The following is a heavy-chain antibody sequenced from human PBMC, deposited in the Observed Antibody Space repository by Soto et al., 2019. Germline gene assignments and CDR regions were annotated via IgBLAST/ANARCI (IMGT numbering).Heavy chain of an antibody. CDR3: ARGVGGYNSFDY. CDR1: GYTFTSYD. CDR2: MNPNSGNT. D-gene: IGHD5-12*01. V-gene: IGHV1-8*01. J-gene: IGHJ4*02. Sequence: QVQLVQSGAEVKKPGASVKVSCKASGYTFTSYDINWVRQATGQGLEWMGWMNPNSGNTGSAKKFQGRVTMTRHTSIRTAYMELSSLRSEDTAVYYCARGVGGYNSFDYWGQGTLVTVSS.